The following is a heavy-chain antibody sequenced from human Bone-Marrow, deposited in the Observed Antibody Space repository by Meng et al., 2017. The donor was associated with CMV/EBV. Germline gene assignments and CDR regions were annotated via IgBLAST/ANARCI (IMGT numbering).Heavy chain of an antibody. V-gene: IGHV3-23*01. J-gene: IGHJ4*02. CDR1: GFTFSSYA. CDR3: AKTKRSWHIAAARSYFDY. Sequence: GGSLRLSCAASGFTFSSYAMSWVRQAPGKGLGWVSAISGSGGSTYYADSVKGRFTISRDNSKNTLYLQMNSLRAEDTAVYYCAKTKRSWHIAAARSYFDYWGQGTLVTVSS. D-gene: IGHD6-13*01. CDR2: ISGSGGST.